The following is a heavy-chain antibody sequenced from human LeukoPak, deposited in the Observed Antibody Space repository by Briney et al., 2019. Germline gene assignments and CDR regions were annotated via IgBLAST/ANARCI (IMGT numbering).Heavy chain of an antibody. CDR1: GYTFTNYD. Sequence: GASVKVSCKASGYTFTNYDNNWVRQATGQGPEWMGWMNPKSGNTGYAQKFQGRVTMTRNTSISTAYMELSSLRSDDTAVYYCARDQDIVVVVAALRQREMGGFDPWGQGTLVTVSS. V-gene: IGHV1-8*01. D-gene: IGHD2-15*01. J-gene: IGHJ5*02. CDR2: MNPKSGNT. CDR3: ARDQDIVVVVAALRQREMGGFDP.